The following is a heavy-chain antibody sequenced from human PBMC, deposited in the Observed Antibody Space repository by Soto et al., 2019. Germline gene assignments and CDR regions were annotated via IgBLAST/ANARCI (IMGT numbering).Heavy chain of an antibody. J-gene: IGHJ1*01. CDR1: VCSIYNYE. CDR3: EREDSTSENGGLCLQT. V-gene: IGHV4-59*01. D-gene: IGHD3-16*01. Sequence: SSTXSLTCNVAVCSIYNYEVILIRHAPGKGLEFIGYVYHNGRTIYNPSLKSRVIISVDRSKNQFSLKLSSVTAADTAVYYCEREDSTSENGGLCLQTRGQGPLV. CDR2: VYHNGRT.